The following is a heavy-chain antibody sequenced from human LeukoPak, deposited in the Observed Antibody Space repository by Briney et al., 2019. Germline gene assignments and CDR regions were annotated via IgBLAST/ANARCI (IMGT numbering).Heavy chain of an antibody. V-gene: IGHV3-74*01. J-gene: IGHJ3*02. CDR1: GFTFSTYW. D-gene: IGHD5-18*01. Sequence: GGSLRLSCAASGFTFSTYWMHWVRQALGKGLVWVSRISHDGSSSSYADSVKGRFTISRDNAKNTLYLQMNSLRADDTAVYYCARAGYPYAFDIWGQGTMVTVSS. CDR2: ISHDGSSS. CDR3: ARAGYPYAFDI.